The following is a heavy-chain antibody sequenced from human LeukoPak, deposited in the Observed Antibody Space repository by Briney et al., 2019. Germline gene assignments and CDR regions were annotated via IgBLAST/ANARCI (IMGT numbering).Heavy chain of an antibody. Sequence: SETLSLTCTVSGGSVSSYYWSWIRQPPGKGLEWIGYIYNSERTNYNSSLQSRVTMSVDTSKNQLFLKLSSVTAADTAVYYCARFHSGPSGWYVLWYFDLWGRGTLVTVSP. D-gene: IGHD6-19*01. CDR1: GGSVSSYY. CDR2: IYNSERT. J-gene: IGHJ2*01. CDR3: ARFHSGPSGWYVLWYFDL. V-gene: IGHV4-4*09.